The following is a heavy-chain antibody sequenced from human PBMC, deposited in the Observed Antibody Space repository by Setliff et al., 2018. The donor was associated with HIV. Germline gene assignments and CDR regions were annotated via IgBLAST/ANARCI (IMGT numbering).Heavy chain of an antibody. CDR1: GFTFSSYS. CDR2: ISSSSSYI. Sequence: GGSLRLSCAASGFTFSSYSMNWVRQAPGKGLEWVSSISSSSSYIYYADSVKGRFTISRDNAKNSLYLQMNSLRTEDTAFYYCAKDTTVRGVRSYYVDVWGKGTTVTVSS. D-gene: IGHD3-10*01. CDR3: AKDTTVRGVRSYYVDV. V-gene: IGHV3-21*04. J-gene: IGHJ6*03.